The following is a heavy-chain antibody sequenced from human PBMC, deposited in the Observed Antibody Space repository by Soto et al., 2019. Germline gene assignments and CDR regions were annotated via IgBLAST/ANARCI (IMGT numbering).Heavy chain of an antibody. J-gene: IGHJ5*02. V-gene: IGHV3-15*07. CDR2: IKSKVECGTT. CDR3: SSAPPRALTEEYARS. D-gene: IGHD2-2*01. Sequence: EVQLVESGGGLVKPGGSLRLGCEVSGFTVGSAWMNWVRQAPGKGLVWVGRIKSKVECGTTDYAEPVKGRFTISRDDTKNTRVLPMESLKTQGEPLYYCSSAPPRALTEEYARSWGQGTWVTVSS. CDR1: GFTVGSAW.